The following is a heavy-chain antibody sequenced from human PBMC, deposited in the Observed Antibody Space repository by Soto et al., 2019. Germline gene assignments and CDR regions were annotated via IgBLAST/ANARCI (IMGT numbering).Heavy chain of an antibody. J-gene: IGHJ6*02. CDR1: GYTFTSYG. CDR2: ISAYNGNT. CDR3: ARGHGLRFLEWLYDGMDV. V-gene: IGHV1-18*04. D-gene: IGHD3-3*01. Sequence: GASVKVSCKASGYTFTSYGISWVRQAPGQGLEWMGWISAYNGNTNYAQKLQGRVTMTTDTSTSTAYMELRSLRSDDTAVYYCARGHGLRFLEWLYDGMDVWGQGTTVTVSS.